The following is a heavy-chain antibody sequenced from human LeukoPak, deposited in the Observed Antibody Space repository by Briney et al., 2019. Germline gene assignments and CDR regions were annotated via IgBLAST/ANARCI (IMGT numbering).Heavy chain of an antibody. V-gene: IGHV1-18*01. CDR1: GYTFTNYG. CDR3: ARIRDGYNDAYDI. Sequence: ASVKVSCKASGYTFTNYGISWVRQAPGQGLEWMGWISGYNGNTNYAQKLQGRVTMTTDTSTSTVYMELSSLRSEDTAIYYCARIRDGYNDAYDIWGQGTVVTVPS. CDR2: ISGYNGNT. D-gene: IGHD5-24*01. J-gene: IGHJ3*02.